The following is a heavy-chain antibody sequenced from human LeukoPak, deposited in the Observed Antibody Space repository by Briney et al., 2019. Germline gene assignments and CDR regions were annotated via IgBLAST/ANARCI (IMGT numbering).Heavy chain of an antibody. D-gene: IGHD5-18*01. J-gene: IGHJ5*02. CDR1: GGSISSSSYY. CDR3: ARHPPYGYFSGGDWFDP. V-gene: IGHV4-39*01. Sequence: SETLSLTCTVSGGSISSSSYYWGWIRQPPGTGLEWIGSIYYSGSTYYNPSLKSRVTISVDTSKNQFSLKLSSVTAADTAVYYCARHPPYGYFSGGDWFDPWGQGTLVTVSS. CDR2: IYYSGST.